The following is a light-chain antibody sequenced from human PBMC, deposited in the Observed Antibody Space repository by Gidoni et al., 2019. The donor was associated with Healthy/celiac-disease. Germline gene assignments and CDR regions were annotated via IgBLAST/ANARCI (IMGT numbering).Light chain of an antibody. CDR3: QQYNNWHPLT. J-gene: IGKJ4*01. V-gene: IGKV3-15*01. CDR1: QSVSSN. Sequence: IVMPQSLATLSVSPGERATLTCRASQSVSSNLAWYQQKPGQAPRPLIYGASTRATGIPARCSGSRSGTEVTLTISSLQSEDFAVYYCQQYNNWHPLTFGGGTKVEIK. CDR2: GAS.